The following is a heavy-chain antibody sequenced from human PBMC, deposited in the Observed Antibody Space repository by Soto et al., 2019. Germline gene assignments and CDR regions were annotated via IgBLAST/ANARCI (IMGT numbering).Heavy chain of an antibody. Sequence: QITLKESGPTLVKPTQTLTLTCTFSGFSLSTREVGVGWIRQPPGKALEWLAVIYWDDDKRYSPSLKSRLTTXXDTSKTQVVLRMTNMDPADTATYYCAHSRNGYAGYWGQGTLVTVSA. D-gene: IGHD5-12*01. CDR2: IYWDDDK. CDR1: GFSLSTREVG. CDR3: AHSRNGYAGY. V-gene: IGHV2-5*02. J-gene: IGHJ4*02.